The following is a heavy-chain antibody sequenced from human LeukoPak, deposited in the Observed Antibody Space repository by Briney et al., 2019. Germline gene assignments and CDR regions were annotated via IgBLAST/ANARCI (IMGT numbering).Heavy chain of an antibody. CDR2: IYYSGST. Sequence: PSETLSLTCAVYGGSFSGYYWSWIRQPPGKGLEWIGSIYYSGSTYYNPSLKSRVTISVDTSKNQFSLKLSSVTAADTAVYYCARQGSYDYVWGSYRYAFDIWGQGTMVTVSS. CDR1: GGSFSGYY. J-gene: IGHJ3*02. V-gene: IGHV4-34*01. D-gene: IGHD3-16*02. CDR3: ARQGSYDYVWGSYRYAFDI.